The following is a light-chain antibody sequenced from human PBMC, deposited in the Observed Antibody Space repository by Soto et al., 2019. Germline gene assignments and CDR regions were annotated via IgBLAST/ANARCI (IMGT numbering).Light chain of an antibody. CDR1: QSVSSSY. CDR2: GAS. Sequence: EIVLTQSPGTLSLSPGERATLSCRASQSVSSSYLAWYQQKPGQAPRLLIYGASCRATGIPDRFSGSGSGTDFTLTISRLEPEDFAVYYCQQYGSSPPTFGPGTKVAIK. CDR3: QQYGSSPPT. J-gene: IGKJ3*01. V-gene: IGKV3-20*01.